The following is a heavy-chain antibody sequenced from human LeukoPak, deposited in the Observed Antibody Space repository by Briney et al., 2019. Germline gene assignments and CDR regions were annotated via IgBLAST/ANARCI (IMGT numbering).Heavy chain of an antibody. V-gene: IGHV4-39*01. D-gene: IGHD6-13*01. CDR3: ARRGIAAAADDY. CDR2: IYYSGST. CDR1: GGSISSSSYY. Sequence: SETLSLTCTVSGGSISSSSYYWGWIRQPPGKGLEWIGSIYYSGSTYYNPSLKSRVTISVDTSKNQFSLKLSSVTAADTAVYYCARRGIAAAADDYWGQGTLVTVSS. J-gene: IGHJ4*02.